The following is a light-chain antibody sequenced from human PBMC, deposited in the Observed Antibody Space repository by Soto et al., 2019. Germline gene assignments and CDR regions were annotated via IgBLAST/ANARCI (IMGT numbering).Light chain of an antibody. Sequence: EMVLTQSPGTLSLSPGERATLSCRASQSFSSSSLAWYQQKPGQAPRLLIYGASSRATDIPDRFIGSRSGTDFTLTISRLEPEDFAVYYCQQYGSSPQTFGQGTKLEIK. J-gene: IGKJ2*01. CDR3: QQYGSSPQT. CDR1: QSFSSSS. V-gene: IGKV3-20*01. CDR2: GAS.